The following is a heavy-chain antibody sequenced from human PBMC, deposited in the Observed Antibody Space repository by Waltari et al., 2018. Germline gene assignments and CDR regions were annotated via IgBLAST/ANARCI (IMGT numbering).Heavy chain of an antibody. CDR3: ARGRYGSGSYWGY. CDR2: IKHSGST. D-gene: IGHD3-10*01. J-gene: IGHJ4*02. Sequence: QVQLQQWGAGLLKPSETLSLTCAVYGGSFSGYYWSWIRQPPGKGLEWIGEIKHSGSTNYNPSLKSRVTISVDTSKNQFSLKLSSVTAADTAVYYCARGRYGSGSYWGYWGQGTLVTVSS. CDR1: GGSFSGYY. V-gene: IGHV4-34*01.